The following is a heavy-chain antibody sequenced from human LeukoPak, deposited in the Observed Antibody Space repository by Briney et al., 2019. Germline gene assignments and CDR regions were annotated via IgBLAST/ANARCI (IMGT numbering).Heavy chain of an antibody. CDR1: GFTFNTYW. CDR3: MPGSGY. Sequence: GGSLRLSCAASGFTFNTYWMNWVRQAPGKGLEWVANTNPDGSGKYYVDSVKGRFSISRDNANNLLYLQMSSLRAEDTAVYYCMPGSGYWGQGTLVTVSS. D-gene: IGHD2-15*01. CDR2: TNPDGSGK. J-gene: IGHJ4*02. V-gene: IGHV3-7*01.